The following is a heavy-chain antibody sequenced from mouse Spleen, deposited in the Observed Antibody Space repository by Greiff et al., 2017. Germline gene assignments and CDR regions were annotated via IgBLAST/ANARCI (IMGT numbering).Heavy chain of an antibody. CDR3: ARPDSGFTTVVATTSWYFDV. J-gene: IGHJ1*01. D-gene: IGHD1-1*01. V-gene: IGHV5-17*01. Sequence: EVQLVESGGGLVKPGGSLKLSCAASGFTFSDYGMHWVRQAPEKGLEWVAYISSGSSNIYYADTVKGRFTISRDNAKNTLYLQMSSLRSEDTAMYYCARPDSGFTTVVATTSWYFDVWGAGTTVTVSS. CDR1: GFTFSDYG. CDR2: ISSGSSNI.